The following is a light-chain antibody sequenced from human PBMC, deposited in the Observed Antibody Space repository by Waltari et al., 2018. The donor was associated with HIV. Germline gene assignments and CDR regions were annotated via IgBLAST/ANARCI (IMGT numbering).Light chain of an antibody. CDR2: DSE. V-gene: IGLV7-46*02. CDR1: TGFITRGKF. J-gene: IGLJ3*02. CDR3: LISYNGVRV. Sequence: QAVVTQEPSLSVSPGETVTLTCTSFTGFITRGKFPYWFPMREGHHPRTLIYDSEKRHAWTPGRFSGSFVGGKATLTLLGAQPEDEGDYYCLISYNGVRVFGGGTKLTV.